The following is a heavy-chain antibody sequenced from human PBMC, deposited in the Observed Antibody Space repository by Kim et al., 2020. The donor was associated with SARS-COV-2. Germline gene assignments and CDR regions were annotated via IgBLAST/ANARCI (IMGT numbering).Heavy chain of an antibody. V-gene: IGHV4-59*01. CDR1: GGSISSYY. CDR2: IYYSGST. Sequence: SETLSLTCTVSGGSISSYYWSWIRQPPGKGLEWIGYIYYSGSTNYNPSLKSRVTISVDTSKNQFSLKLSSVTAADTAVYYCARATTVISGGNWFDPWGQG. J-gene: IGHJ5*02. D-gene: IGHD4-17*01. CDR3: ARATTVISGGNWFDP.